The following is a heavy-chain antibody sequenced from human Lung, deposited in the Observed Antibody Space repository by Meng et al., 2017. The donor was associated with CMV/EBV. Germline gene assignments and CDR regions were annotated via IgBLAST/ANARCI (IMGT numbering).Heavy chain of an antibody. J-gene: IGHJ4*02. CDR3: TTVNWNYYDY. V-gene: IGHV3-15*01. CDR2: IKPTTEHETI. Sequence: GGSXRLXCAGSGFTISNAKISWVRQAPGKGLEWVARIKPTTEHETIDYAAPVEGRFTISRDDSRNTLYLQMNSLKSEDTAVYFCTTVNWNYYDYWGQGTVVTVSS. D-gene: IGHD1-1*01. CDR1: GFTISNAK.